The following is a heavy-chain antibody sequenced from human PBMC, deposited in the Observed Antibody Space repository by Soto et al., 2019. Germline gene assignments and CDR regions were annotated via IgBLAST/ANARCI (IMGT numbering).Heavy chain of an antibody. D-gene: IGHD3-22*01. J-gene: IGHJ4*02. CDR1: GFTFSSYA. V-gene: IGHV3-23*01. Sequence: GGSLRLSCASSGFTFSSYAMSLVRQAPGKGLEWVSAISGSGGSTYYADSVKGRFTISRDNSKNTLYLQMNSLRAEDTAVYYCATRHFYYYDSSGYYYYWGQGTLVTVSS. CDR3: ATRHFYYYDSSGYYYY. CDR2: ISGSGGST.